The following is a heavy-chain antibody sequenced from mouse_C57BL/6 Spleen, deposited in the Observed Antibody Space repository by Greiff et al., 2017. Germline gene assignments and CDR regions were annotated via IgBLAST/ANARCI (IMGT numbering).Heavy chain of an antibody. J-gene: IGHJ4*01. Sequence: QVQLQQSGAELVKPGASVKLSCKASGYTFTSYWMHWVKQRPGQGLEWIGMIHPNSGSTNYNEKFKSKATLTVDKSSSTAYMQLSSLTSEDSAVYYCARGYSNYVYYAMDYWGQGTSVTVSS. V-gene: IGHV1-64*01. CDR3: ARGYSNYVYYAMDY. D-gene: IGHD2-5*01. CDR2: IHPNSGST. CDR1: GYTFTSYW.